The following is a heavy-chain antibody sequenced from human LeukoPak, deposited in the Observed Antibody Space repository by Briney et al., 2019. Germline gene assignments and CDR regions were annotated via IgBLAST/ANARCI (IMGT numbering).Heavy chain of an antibody. D-gene: IGHD3-3*01. CDR2: INPNSGGT. CDR1: GYTFTGYY. CDR3: ARTGRDFWSGFDAFDI. V-gene: IGHV1-2*02. Sequence: GASVKVSCKASGYTFTGYYMHWVRQAPGQGLEWMGWINPNSGGTNYAQKFQGRVTMTRDTSISTAYMELSRLRSDDTAVYYCARTGRDFWSGFDAFDIWGQGTMVTVSS. J-gene: IGHJ3*02.